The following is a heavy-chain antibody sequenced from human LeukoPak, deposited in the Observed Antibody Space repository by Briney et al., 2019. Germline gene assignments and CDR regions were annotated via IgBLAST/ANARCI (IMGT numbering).Heavy chain of an antibody. CDR2: ISSSSSTV. V-gene: IGHV3-48*02. CDR3: ARDPPPPDHYYYSVRDF. CDR1: GFTFSSYS. J-gene: IGHJ6*04. Sequence: GGSLRLSCAASGFTFSSYSMNWVRQAPGKGLEWVSYISSSSSTVYYADSVKGRFTISRDNAKNSLYLQMNSLRDEETAVYYCARDPPPPDHYYYSVRDFGAKGTPATVPP. D-gene: IGHD3-10*01.